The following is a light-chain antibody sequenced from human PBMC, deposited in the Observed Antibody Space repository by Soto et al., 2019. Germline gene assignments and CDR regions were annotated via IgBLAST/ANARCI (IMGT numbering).Light chain of an antibody. CDR3: QQYGRSPPFT. CDR2: GAS. Sequence: EIVLTQSPGTLSLSPGKRATLSCRASQSVSSTYIAWYQQNPGQAPRLLIYGASNRATGIPDRFSGSGSGTDFTLTITRLEPDDFAVYFCQQYGRSPPFTFGQGTKVEIK. V-gene: IGKV3-20*01. J-gene: IGKJ2*01. CDR1: QSVSSTY.